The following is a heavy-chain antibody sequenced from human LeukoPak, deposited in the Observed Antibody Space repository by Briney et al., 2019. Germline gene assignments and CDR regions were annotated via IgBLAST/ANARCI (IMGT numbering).Heavy chain of an antibody. Sequence: PGGSLRLSCAASGFTFSSYGMHWVRQAPGKGLEWVAVISYDGSNKYYADSVKGRFTISRDNSKNTLYLQMNSLRAEDTAVYYCAKDHRPVITMVRGSPDYWGQGTPVTVSS. V-gene: IGHV3-30*18. CDR3: AKDHRPVITMVRGSPDY. CDR2: ISYDGSNK. CDR1: GFTFSSYG. D-gene: IGHD3-10*01. J-gene: IGHJ4*02.